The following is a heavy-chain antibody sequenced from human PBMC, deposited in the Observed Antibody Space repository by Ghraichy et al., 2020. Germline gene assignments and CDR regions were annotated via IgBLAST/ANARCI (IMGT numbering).Heavy chain of an antibody. D-gene: IGHD2-8*02. CDR2: IKGGGSEK. V-gene: IGHV3-7*01. J-gene: IGHJ4*02. CDR3: VSDSFWSLDY. Sequence: GGSLRLSCAASGFTFTDHLMSWVRQAPGKGLEWVAHIKGGGSEKFYVDSVRGRFTISRDNAKNSVDLQMNSLRDEDTAIYYCVSDSFWSLDYCGQGILVTVSS. CDR1: GFTFTDHL.